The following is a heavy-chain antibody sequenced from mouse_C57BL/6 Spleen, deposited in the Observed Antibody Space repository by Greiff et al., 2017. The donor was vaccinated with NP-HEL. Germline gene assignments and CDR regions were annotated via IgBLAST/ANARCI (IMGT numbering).Heavy chain of an antibody. CDR3: ARDYEYDGAWFAY. V-gene: IGHV1-19*01. J-gene: IGHJ3*01. D-gene: IGHD2-4*01. CDR2: INPYNGGT. CDR1: GYTFTDYY. Sequence: EVQLQQSGPVLVKPGASVKMSCKASGYTFTDYYMNWVKQSHGKSLEWIGVINPYNGGTSYNQKFKGKATLTVDKSSSTAYMELNSLTSEDSAVYYCARDYEYDGAWFAYWGQGTLVTVSA.